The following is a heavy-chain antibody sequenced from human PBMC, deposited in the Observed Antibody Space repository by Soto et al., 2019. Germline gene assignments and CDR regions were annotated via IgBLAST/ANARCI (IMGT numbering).Heavy chain of an antibody. CDR1: GFTFTGYY. Sequence: XSVKVSCKASGFTFTGYYIHWLRQAPGQGLEWMGWINAHSGGTEYAQKFQGWVTMTRDTSISTAYMELSRLRSDDTAVYYCARDYYGSGSYWIPDYYYGMDVWGQGTTVTVSS. J-gene: IGHJ6*02. CDR3: ARDYYGSGSYWIPDYYYGMDV. V-gene: IGHV1-2*04. D-gene: IGHD3-10*01. CDR2: INAHSGGT.